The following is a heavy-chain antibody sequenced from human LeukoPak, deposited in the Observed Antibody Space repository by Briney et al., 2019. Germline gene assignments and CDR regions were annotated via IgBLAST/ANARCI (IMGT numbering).Heavy chain of an antibody. J-gene: IGHJ3*02. V-gene: IGHV1-69*05. CDR2: IIPIFGTA. Sequence: SVKVSCKASGGTFSSYAISWVRQAPGQGLEWMGRIIPIFGTANYAQKFQGRVTITTDESTSTAYMELSSLRSEDTAVYYCALPTYYYDSSQAFDIWGQGTMVTVSS. D-gene: IGHD3-22*01. CDR1: GGTFSSYA. CDR3: ALPTYYYDSSQAFDI.